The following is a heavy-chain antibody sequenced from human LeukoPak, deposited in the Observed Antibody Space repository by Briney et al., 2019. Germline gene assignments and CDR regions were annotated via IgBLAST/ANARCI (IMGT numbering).Heavy chain of an antibody. D-gene: IGHD2-2*01. CDR2: IYYSGST. V-gene: IGHV4-31*03. CDR3: ARSDIVVVPAAKASVYYYYGMDV. Sequence: SETLSLTCTVSGGSISSGGYYWSRIRQHPGKGLEWIGYIYYSGSTYYNPSLKSRVTISVDTSKNQFSLKLSSVSAADTAVYYCARSDIVVVPAAKASVYYYYGMDVWGQGTTVTVSS. CDR1: GGSISSGGYY. J-gene: IGHJ6*02.